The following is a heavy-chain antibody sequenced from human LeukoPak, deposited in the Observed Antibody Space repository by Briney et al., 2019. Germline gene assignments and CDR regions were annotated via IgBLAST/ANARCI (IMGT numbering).Heavy chain of an antibody. CDR1: GYSFTTYW. J-gene: IGHJ5*02. CDR3: ARREGCSSTSCPPDS. CDR2: IYPGDSDN. Sequence: TGESLKISCRGSGYSFTTYWIGGVRQMPGKGLEWMGIIYPGDSDNRYSPSFQGQVTMSDDKSNNTGYLQWRSLQASDTGKYCCARREGCSSTSCPPDSWGKGNLVTVSS. V-gene: IGHV5-51*01. D-gene: IGHD2-2*01.